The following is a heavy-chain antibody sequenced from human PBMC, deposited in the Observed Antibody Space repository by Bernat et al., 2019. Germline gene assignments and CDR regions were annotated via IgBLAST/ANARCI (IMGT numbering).Heavy chain of an antibody. J-gene: IGHJ4*02. Sequence: EVQLVESGGGLVQAEGSLRLSCAASGFTFSTYWMSWVRQAPGKGLEWVANIKQDGSEKYYVDSVKGRFTISRDNAKNSAYLHMNSLRAEDTAVYYCARGATSPFFGGQGTLVTVSS. D-gene: IGHD3-3*01. CDR3: ARGATSPFF. CDR2: IKQDGSEK. CDR1: GFTFSTYW. V-gene: IGHV3-7*01.